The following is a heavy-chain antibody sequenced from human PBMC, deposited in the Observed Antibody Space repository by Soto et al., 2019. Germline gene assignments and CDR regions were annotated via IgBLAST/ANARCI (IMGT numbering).Heavy chain of an antibody. CDR2: IYYSGST. J-gene: IGHJ5*02. CDR3: AREGIAAAGTTWFDP. V-gene: IGHV4-59*01. D-gene: IGHD6-13*01. CDR1: GGSISSYY. Sequence: PSETLSLICTVSGGSISSYYWSWIRQPPGKGLEWIGYIYYSGSTNYNPSLKSRVTISVDTSKNQFSLKLSSVTAADTAVYHCAREGIAAAGTTWFDPWGQGTLVTVSS.